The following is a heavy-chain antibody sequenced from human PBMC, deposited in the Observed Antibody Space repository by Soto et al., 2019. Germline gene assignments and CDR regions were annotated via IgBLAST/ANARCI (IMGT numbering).Heavy chain of an antibody. V-gene: IGHV4-59*12. D-gene: IGHD2-15*01. J-gene: IGHJ3*02. CDR3: ARWGYCSGGSCQDPAFDI. CDR2: IYYSGST. Sequence: PSETLSLTCTVSGGSISSYYWSWIRQPPGKGLEWIGYIYYSGSTNYNPSLKSRVTISVDTSKNQFSLKLSSVTAADTAVYYCARWGYCSGGSCQDPAFDIRAQRTMVTVSS. CDR1: GGSISSYY.